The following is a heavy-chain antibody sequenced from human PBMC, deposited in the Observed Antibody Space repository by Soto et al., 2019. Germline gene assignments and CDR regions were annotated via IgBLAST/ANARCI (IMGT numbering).Heavy chain of an antibody. V-gene: IGHV3-9*01. CDR2: ISWNSGSI. D-gene: IGHD6-19*01. J-gene: IGHJ4*02. CDR1: GFTFDDYA. Sequence: DVQLVESGGGLVQPGRSLRLSCAASGFTFDDYAMHWVRQAPGKGLEWVSGISWNSGSIGYADSVKGRFTISRDNAKNSLYLQMNSLRAEDTALYYCAKSQSIAVAGTVDYWGQGTLVTVSS. CDR3: AKSQSIAVAGTVDY.